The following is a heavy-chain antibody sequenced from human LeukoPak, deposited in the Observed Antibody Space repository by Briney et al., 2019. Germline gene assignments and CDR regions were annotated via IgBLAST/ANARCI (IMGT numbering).Heavy chain of an antibody. D-gene: IGHD7-27*01. CDR3: AKDHPDWGSSFEY. CDR2: ISGSGST. J-gene: IGHJ4*02. V-gene: IGHV3-23*01. CDR1: GFTFSSYA. Sequence: GGSLRLSCAASGFTFSSYAINRVRQAPGKGLEWVSAISGSGSTHYADSVKGRFTISRDNSKNTLYLHMNSLRADDTALYYCAKDHPDWGSSFEYWGQGTLVTVSS.